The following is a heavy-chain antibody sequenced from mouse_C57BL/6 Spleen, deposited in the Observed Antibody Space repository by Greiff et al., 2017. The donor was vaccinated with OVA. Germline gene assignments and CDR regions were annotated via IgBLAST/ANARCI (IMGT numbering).Heavy chain of an antibody. D-gene: IGHD2-5*01. J-gene: IGHJ2*01. CDR1: GFTFSSYA. CDR2: ISDGGSYT. Sequence: EVKLVESGGGLVKPGGSLKLSCAASGFTFSSYAMSWVRQTPEKRLEWVATISDGGSYTYYPDNVKGRFTISRDNAKNKLYLQMSHLKSEDTAMYYCAREYSNSLDYWGQGTTLTVSS. V-gene: IGHV5-4*01. CDR3: AREYSNSLDY.